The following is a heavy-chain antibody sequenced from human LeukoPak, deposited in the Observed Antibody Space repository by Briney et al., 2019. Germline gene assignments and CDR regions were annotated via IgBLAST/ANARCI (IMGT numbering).Heavy chain of an antibody. D-gene: IGHD3-10*02. CDR3: AELGITMIGGV. J-gene: IGHJ6*04. Sequence: GGSLRLSCVASGFTFSSYAMHWVRQTPGKGLEWVSAVSGAGGSTFYADSVKGRFTISRDNAKNSLYLQMNSLRAEDTAVYYCAELGITMIGGVWGKGTTVTISS. CDR2: VSGAGGST. CDR1: GFTFSSYA. V-gene: IGHV3-23*01.